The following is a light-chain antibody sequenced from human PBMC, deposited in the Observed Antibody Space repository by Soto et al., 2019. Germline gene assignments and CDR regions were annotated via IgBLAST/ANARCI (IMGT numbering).Light chain of an antibody. V-gene: IGKV3-20*01. CDR2: GAS. J-gene: IGKJ1*01. Sequence: ELMLTQSPGTLSLSPGERATLSCTASQSFSNNYLAWYQQKPGQAPRRLIYGASNRATGIPDRFSGSGSGTDFTLTISRLEPEDFAVYYCQQYGSSGTFGQGTKVDI. CDR3: QQYGSSGT. CDR1: QSFSNNY.